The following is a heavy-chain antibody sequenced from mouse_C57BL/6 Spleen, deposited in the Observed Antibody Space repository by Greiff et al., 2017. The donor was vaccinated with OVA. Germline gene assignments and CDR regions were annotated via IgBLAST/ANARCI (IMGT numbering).Heavy chain of an antibody. CDR2: IYPGSGST. CDR1: GYTFTSYW. CDR3: ARCPNDCCGSSYWYFDV. V-gene: IGHV1-55*01. J-gene: IGHJ1*03. Sequence: VQLQQPGAELVKPGASVKMSCKASGYTFTSYWITWVKQRPGQGLEWIGDIYPGSGSTNYNEKFKSKAPLTVDTSSSTAYLQLSSLTSRNSAVYYCARCPNDCCGSSYWYFDVWGTGTTVTVSS. D-gene: IGHD1-1*01.